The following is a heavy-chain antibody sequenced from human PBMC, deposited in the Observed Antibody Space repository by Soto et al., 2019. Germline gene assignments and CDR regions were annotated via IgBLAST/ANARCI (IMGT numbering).Heavy chain of an antibody. Sequence: SETLSLTCTVSGGSISSSSYYWGWIRQPPVKGLEWIGSIYYSGSTYYNPSLKSRVTISVDTSKNQFSLKLSSVTAADTAVYYCARHRGPMVRGLITNWFDPWGQGTLVTVSS. CDR1: GGSISSSSYY. CDR2: IYYSGST. CDR3: ARHRGPMVRGLITNWFDP. V-gene: IGHV4-39*01. J-gene: IGHJ5*02. D-gene: IGHD3-10*01.